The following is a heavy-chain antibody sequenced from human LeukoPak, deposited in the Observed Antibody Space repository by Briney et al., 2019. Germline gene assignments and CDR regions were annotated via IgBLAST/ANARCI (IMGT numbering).Heavy chain of an antibody. Sequence: NPSQTLSLTCTVSGGSITSGGYYWNWIRQPPGKGLEWIAYIYHDGTTYYNPSLKSRVSISADTSKNQFSLKLSSVTAADTAVYYCAKNLGPGRWFDPWGQGTLVTVSS. D-gene: IGHD3-10*01. CDR1: GGSITSGGYY. CDR3: AKNLGPGRWFDP. CDR2: IYHDGTT. V-gene: IGHV4-31*03. J-gene: IGHJ5*02.